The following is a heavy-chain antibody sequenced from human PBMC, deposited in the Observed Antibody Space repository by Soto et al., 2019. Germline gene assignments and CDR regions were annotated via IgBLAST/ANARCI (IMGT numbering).Heavy chain of an antibody. CDR1: GGSISSSSYY. Sequence: QLQLQESGPGLVKPSETLSLTCTVSGGSISSSSYYWGWIRQPPGKGLEWIGSIYYSGSTYYNPSLKSRVTISVDTSKNQFSLKLSSVTAADTAVYYCARLGIVRLGVPLDYWGQGTLVTVSS. CDR3: ARLGIVRLGVPLDY. J-gene: IGHJ4*02. D-gene: IGHD1-26*01. V-gene: IGHV4-39*01. CDR2: IYYSGST.